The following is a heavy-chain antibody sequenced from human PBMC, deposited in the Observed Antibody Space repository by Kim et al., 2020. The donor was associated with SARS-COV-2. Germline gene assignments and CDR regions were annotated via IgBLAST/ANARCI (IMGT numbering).Heavy chain of an antibody. Sequence: SGPTLVKPTQTLTLTCTFSGFSLSTSGVGVGWIRQPPGKALEWLALIYWDDDKRYSPSLKSRLTITKDTSKNQVVLTMTNMDPVDTATYYCALVHNDYTYNWFDPWGQGTLVTVSS. CDR3: ALVHNDYTYNWFDP. CDR1: GFSLSTSGVG. CDR2: IYWDDDK. D-gene: IGHD4-4*01. V-gene: IGHV2-5*02. J-gene: IGHJ5*02.